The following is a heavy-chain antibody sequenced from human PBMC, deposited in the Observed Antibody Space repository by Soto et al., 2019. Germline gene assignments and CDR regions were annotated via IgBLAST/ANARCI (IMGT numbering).Heavy chain of an antibody. J-gene: IGHJ4*02. V-gene: IGHV3-11*06. D-gene: IGHD3-9*01. CDR1: GFTFSDYY. CDR2: ISSSSSYT. CDR3: ARYSYDILTGYYTFGHY. Sequence: GGSLRLSCAASGFTFSDYYMSWIRQAPGKGLEWVSYISSSSSYTNYADSVKGRFTISRDNAKNSLYQQMNSLRAEDTAVYYCARYSYDILTGYYTFGHYWGQGTLVTVSS.